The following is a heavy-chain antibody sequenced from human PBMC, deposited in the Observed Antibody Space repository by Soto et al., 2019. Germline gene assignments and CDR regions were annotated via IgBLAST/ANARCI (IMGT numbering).Heavy chain of an antibody. Sequence: PSETLSLTCAVYGGSLSGYYWSWIRQPPGKALEWIGEINYSGNTNYNPSLKSRVTISVDTSKNQLFLNLTSVTAADTAMYYCARHHVRGRTIAGAAEFWGQGPLVTVSS. D-gene: IGHD6-13*01. CDR3: ARHHVRGRTIAGAAEF. V-gene: IGHV4-34*01. CDR1: GGSLSGYY. CDR2: INYSGNT. J-gene: IGHJ4*02.